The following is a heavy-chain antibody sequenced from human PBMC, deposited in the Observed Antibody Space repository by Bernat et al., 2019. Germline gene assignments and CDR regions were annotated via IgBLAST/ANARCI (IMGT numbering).Heavy chain of an antibody. CDR3: ARGLPVQRMDV. CDR2: INPNSGAT. V-gene: IGHV1-2*04. CDR1: QYTFTGYY. J-gene: IGHJ6*02. Sequence: QVQLVQSGAEVKKPGATVTVSCKASQYTFTGYYLHWVRQAPGQGLEWMGWINPNSGATNYARKFQGWVTMTRDTSISTAYMELSSLKSDDTAGYYCARGLPVQRMDVWGQGTTVTVSS. D-gene: IGHD2-2*01.